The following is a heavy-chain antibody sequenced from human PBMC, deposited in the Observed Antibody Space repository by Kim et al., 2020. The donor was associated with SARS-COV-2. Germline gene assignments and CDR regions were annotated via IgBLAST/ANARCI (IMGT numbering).Heavy chain of an antibody. D-gene: IGHD6-6*01. Sequence: GGSLRLSCAASGFTFSSYGMHWVRQAPGKGLEWVAAISYDGSNKYYADSVKGRFTISRDNSKNTLYLQMNSLRAEDTAVYYCAKDQEAARPYYYYGMDVWGQGTTVTVSS. V-gene: IGHV3-30*18. CDR2: ISYDGSNK. CDR1: GFTFSSYG. CDR3: AKDQEAARPYYYYGMDV. J-gene: IGHJ6*02.